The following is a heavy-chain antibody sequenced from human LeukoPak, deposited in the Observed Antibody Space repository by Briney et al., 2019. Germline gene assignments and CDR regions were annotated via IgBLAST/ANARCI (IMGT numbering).Heavy chain of an antibody. CDR2: INPNSGGT. Sequence: GASVKVSCKASGYTFTGYYMHWVRQAPGQGLEWMGWINPNSGGTNYAQKFQGRVTMTRDTSISTAYMELRSLRSDDTAVYYCARLLTYYYYMDVWGKGTTVTVSS. V-gene: IGHV1-2*02. CDR3: ARLLTYYYYMDV. CDR1: GYTFTGYY. J-gene: IGHJ6*03.